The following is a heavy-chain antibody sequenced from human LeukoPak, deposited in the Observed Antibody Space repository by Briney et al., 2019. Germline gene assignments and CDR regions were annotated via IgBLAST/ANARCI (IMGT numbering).Heavy chain of an antibody. J-gene: IGHJ4*02. CDR1: GGSISSSRYQ. CDR3: ARQDTFYDILPGYYLDY. CDR2: IYYSGNS. D-gene: IGHD3-9*01. Sequence: PSETLSLTCTVSGGSISSSRYQGGWIRQPPGKALEWIGTIYYSGNSYYNPSLKSRVTISGDTSKNQFSLTLTSVTAADTAVYYCARQDTFYDILPGYYLDYWGQGTLVTVSS. V-gene: IGHV4-39*01.